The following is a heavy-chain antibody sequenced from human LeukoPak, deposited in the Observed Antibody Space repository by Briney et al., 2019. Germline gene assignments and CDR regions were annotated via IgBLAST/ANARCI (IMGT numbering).Heavy chain of an antibody. CDR1: GYAFTSYG. D-gene: IGHD5-24*01. Sequence: ASVKVSCKASGYAFTSYGINWVRQAPGQGLEWMGGIIPIFGTANYAQKFQGRVTITADESTSTAYMELSSLRSEDTAVYYCARDLDGYTSGYFDYWGQGTLVTVSS. CDR3: ARDLDGYTSGYFDY. V-gene: IGHV1-69*13. J-gene: IGHJ4*02. CDR2: IIPIFGTA.